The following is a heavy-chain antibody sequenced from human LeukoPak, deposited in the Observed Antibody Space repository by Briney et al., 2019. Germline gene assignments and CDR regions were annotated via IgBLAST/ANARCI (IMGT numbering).Heavy chain of an antibody. Sequence: SETLSLTCTVSGGSISSSSYYWGWIRQPPGKGLEWIGYIYYSGSTNYNPSLKSRVTISVDTSKNQFSLKLSSVTAADTAVYYCARDKKGYCSSTSCQLLNYYYYGMDVWGQGTTVTVSS. CDR1: GGSISSSSYY. D-gene: IGHD2-2*01. CDR2: IYYSGST. J-gene: IGHJ6*02. V-gene: IGHV4-61*01. CDR3: ARDKKGYCSSTSCQLLNYYYYGMDV.